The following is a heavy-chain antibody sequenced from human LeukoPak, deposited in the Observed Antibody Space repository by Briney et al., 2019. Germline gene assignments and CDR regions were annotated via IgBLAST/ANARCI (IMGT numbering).Heavy chain of an antibody. V-gene: IGHV1-46*01. D-gene: IGHD1-26*01. J-gene: IGHJ5*02. Sequence: ASVKVSCKASGYTFTSYFMYWVRQAPGQGLEWMGLINPTGGSTGYAQKFQGRVTMTRDMSTSTDYMELSSLRSEDTAIYYCARDNSVGDNAWWFDPWGQGTLVTVSS. CDR3: ARDNSVGDNAWWFDP. CDR2: INPTGGST. CDR1: GYTFTSYF.